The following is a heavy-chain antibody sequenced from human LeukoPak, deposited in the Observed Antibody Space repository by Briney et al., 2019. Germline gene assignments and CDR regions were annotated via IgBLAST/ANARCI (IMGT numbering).Heavy chain of an antibody. D-gene: IGHD3-16*01. V-gene: IGHV3-43*02. CDR3: VKDMIGLRAWFDS. CDR2: ISANGDIR. Sequence: GSLRLSCAASGFTFDDYAMHWVRQVPGKGLEWVSLISANGDIRDYGDSVKGRFTISRDNFKNSLYLQMNSLRNEDTALYYCVKDMIGLRAWFDSWGQGTLVTVSS. J-gene: IGHJ5*01. CDR1: GFTFDDYA.